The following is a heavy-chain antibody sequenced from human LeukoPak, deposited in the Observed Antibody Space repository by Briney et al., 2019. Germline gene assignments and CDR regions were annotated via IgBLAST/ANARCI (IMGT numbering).Heavy chain of an antibody. J-gene: IGHJ5*02. V-gene: IGHV4-38-2*02. D-gene: IGHD3-16*01. Sequence: SETLSLTCTVSGYSISSGYYWGWIRQSPGKGLEWIGSLDHSGSTYYNPSLKSRVTILVDTSKNQFSLRLASVTVADTALYYCARVAYGWGGFDPWGQGTLVTVSS. CDR2: LDHSGST. CDR3: ARVAYGWGGFDP. CDR1: GYSISSGYY.